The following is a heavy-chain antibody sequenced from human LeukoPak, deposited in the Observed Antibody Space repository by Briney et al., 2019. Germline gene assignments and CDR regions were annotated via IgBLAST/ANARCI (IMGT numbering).Heavy chain of an antibody. CDR1: GFTFSSYA. J-gene: IGHJ3*02. V-gene: IGHV3-30-3*01. D-gene: IGHD3-22*01. CDR2: ISYDGGNK. Sequence: GGSLRLSCAASGFTFSSYAMHWVRQAPGKGLEWVAVISYDGGNKYYADSVKGRFTFSRDNSKNTLYLQMNSLRAEDTAVYYCARPLIVVVINDAFDIWGQGTMVTVSS. CDR3: ARPLIVVVINDAFDI.